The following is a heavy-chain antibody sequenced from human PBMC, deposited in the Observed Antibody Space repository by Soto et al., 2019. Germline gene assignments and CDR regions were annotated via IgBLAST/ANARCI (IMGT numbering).Heavy chain of an antibody. CDR2: IHPSRST. D-gene: IGHD5-18*01. CDR3: ARGKPSGYRVGPRNFFYYGLDV. V-gene: IGHV4-61*01. CDR1: GGSVSSGNYY. J-gene: IGHJ6*02. Sequence: LTCTVSGGSVSSGNYYWSWIRQPPGKGLEWIGEIHPSRSTDYNPSLKSRLTLSLDTSKNEFSLKVASVTAADTAVYFCARGKPSGYRVGPRNFFYYGLDVWGPGTTVTVSS.